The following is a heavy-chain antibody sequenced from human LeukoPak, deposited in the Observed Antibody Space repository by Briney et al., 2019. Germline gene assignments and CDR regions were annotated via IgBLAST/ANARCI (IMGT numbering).Heavy chain of an antibody. D-gene: IGHD3-22*01. CDR1: GFTFSSYG. CDR3: AKARYYSDSSGFFDS. J-gene: IGHJ4*02. V-gene: IGHV3-23*01. Sequence: GGSLRLSCAASGFTFSSYGMHWVRQAPGKGLEWVSGISGSGGSTYYADSVKGRFTISRDNSKNTVYLQMNSLRVDNTAIYYCAKARYYSDSSGFFDSWGQGTLVTVSS. CDR2: ISGSGGST.